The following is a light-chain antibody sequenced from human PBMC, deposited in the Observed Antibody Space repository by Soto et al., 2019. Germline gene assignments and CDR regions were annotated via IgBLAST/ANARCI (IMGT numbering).Light chain of an antibody. Sequence: SYELTQPLSVSVALGQTARITCGGNNIGSKNVHWYQQQPGQAPVLVIYRDSNRPSGIPERFSGSNSGNTATLTISRAQAGDEADYYCQVWDSSTYVFGTGTKVT. CDR3: QVWDSSTYV. V-gene: IGLV3-9*01. CDR2: RDS. CDR1: NIGSKN. J-gene: IGLJ1*01.